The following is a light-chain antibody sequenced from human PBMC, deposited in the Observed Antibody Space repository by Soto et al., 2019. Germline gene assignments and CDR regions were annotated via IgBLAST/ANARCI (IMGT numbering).Light chain of an antibody. CDR2: DVN. V-gene: IGLV2-8*01. CDR3: SSYAGTNVI. J-gene: IGLJ2*01. CDR1: LSDVGGQNF. Sequence: QSALTQPPSASGSPGQSVTFSCTGTLSDVGGQNFVSWYQQDPGKAPKLMIYDVNKRPSGVPDRFSGSKSGNTAYLTVSGLQAEDEANYYCSSYAGTNVIFGGGTKVTVL.